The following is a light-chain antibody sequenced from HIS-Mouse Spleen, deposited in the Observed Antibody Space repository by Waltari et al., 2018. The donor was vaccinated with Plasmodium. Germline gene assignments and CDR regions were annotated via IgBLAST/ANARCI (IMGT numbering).Light chain of an antibody. CDR1: QSVSSN. J-gene: IGKJ3*01. V-gene: IGKV3-15*01. CDR3: QQYNNWSFT. CDR2: GAS. Sequence: EIVMTQSPATLSVSPGERATLSCRASQSVSSNLAGYQQKPGQAPRLLIYGASTRATGIPARVSGSGSGTECTLTISSLQSEDCAVYYCQQYNNWSFTFGPGTKVDIK.